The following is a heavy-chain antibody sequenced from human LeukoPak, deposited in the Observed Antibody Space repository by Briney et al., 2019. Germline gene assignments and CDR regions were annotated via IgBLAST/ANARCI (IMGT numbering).Heavy chain of an antibody. J-gene: IGHJ4*02. Sequence: PGGSLRLSCAASGFTFSSYGMHWVRQAPGKGLEWVAVILYDGSNKYYADSVKGRFTISRDNSKNTLYLQMNSLRAEDTAVYYCAKDSIAVKSRFPDYWGQGTLVTVSS. CDR3: AKDSIAVKSRFPDY. V-gene: IGHV3-30*18. CDR2: ILYDGSNK. CDR1: GFTFSSYG. D-gene: IGHD6-19*01.